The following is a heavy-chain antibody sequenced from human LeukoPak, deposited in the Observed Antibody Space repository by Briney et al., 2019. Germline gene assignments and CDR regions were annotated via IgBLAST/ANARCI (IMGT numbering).Heavy chain of an antibody. D-gene: IGHD3/OR15-3a*01. CDR2: IYYSGST. Sequence: PSETLSLTCTVSGGSLSSYYWSWIRQPPGKGLEWIGYIYYSGSTNYNPSLKSRVTISVDTSKNQFSLKLSSVTAADTAVYYCAREGLYYYYYYMDVWGKGTTVTVSS. V-gene: IGHV4-59*01. CDR1: GGSLSSYY. CDR3: AREGLYYYYYYMDV. J-gene: IGHJ6*03.